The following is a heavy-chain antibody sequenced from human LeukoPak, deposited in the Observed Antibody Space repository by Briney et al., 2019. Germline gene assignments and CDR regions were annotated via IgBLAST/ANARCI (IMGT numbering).Heavy chain of an antibody. CDR2: IGNGGGAT. D-gene: IGHD3-10*02. J-gene: IGHJ4*02. CDR1: GYTFSPYW. V-gene: IGHV3-7*03. CDR3: TRENYVPDS. Sequence: GGSLRLSCVASGYTFSPYWMSWVRQTPGKGLEWVASIGNGGGATFYGDSVRGRFTVSRDDAKNSLFLQMNGLRSDDTAVYYCTRENYVPDSWGQGTLVTVSS.